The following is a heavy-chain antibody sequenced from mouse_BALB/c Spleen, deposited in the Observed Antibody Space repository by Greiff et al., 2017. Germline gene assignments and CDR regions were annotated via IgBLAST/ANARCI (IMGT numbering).Heavy chain of an antibody. CDR1: GFTFSSYA. D-gene: IGHD1-1*01. CDR3: ASRYYYGSSYGVAMDY. Sequence: EVKVVESGGGLVKPGGSLKLSCAASGFTFSSYAMSWVRQTPEKRLEWVATISSGGSYTYYPDSVKGRFTISRDNAKNTLYLQMSSLRSEDTAMYYCASRYYYGSSYGVAMDYWGQGTSVTVSS. CDR2: ISSGGSYT. V-gene: IGHV5-9-3*01. J-gene: IGHJ4*01.